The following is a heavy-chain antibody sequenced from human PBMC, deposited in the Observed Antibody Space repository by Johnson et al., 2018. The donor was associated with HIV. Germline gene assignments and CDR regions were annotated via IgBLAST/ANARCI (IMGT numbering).Heavy chain of an antibody. D-gene: IGHD3-22*01. V-gene: IGHV3-30*19. CDR3: ASDLTRITMIVVVPQAFDI. J-gene: IGHJ3*02. CDR2: ISYDGDNK. CDR1: GFTFSSYG. Sequence: QVQLVESGGGVVQPGGSLRLSCAASGFTFSSYGMHWVRQAPGKGLEWVALISYDGDNKYYTDSVKGRFTISRDNSKNTLYLQMNSLRAEDTAVYYCASDLTRITMIVVVPQAFDIWGQGTMVTVSS.